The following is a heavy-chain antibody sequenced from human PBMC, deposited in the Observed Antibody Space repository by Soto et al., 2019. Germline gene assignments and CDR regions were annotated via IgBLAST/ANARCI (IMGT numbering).Heavy chain of an antibody. Sequence: GASVKVSCKASGYTFTSYGISWVRQAPGQGLEWMGGIIPIFGTANYAQKFQGRVTITADESTSTAYMELSSLRSEDTAVYYCARDRPDYYDSSALGVWFDPWGQGTLVTVSS. D-gene: IGHD3-22*01. CDR1: GYTFTSYG. CDR3: ARDRPDYYDSSALGVWFDP. CDR2: IIPIFGTA. V-gene: IGHV1-69*13. J-gene: IGHJ5*02.